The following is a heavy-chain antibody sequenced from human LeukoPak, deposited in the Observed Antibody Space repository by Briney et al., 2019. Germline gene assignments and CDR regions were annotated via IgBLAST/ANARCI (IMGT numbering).Heavy chain of an antibody. CDR3: ANYYYYDSSGYYSGG. D-gene: IGHD3-22*01. V-gene: IGHV3-48*02. J-gene: IGHJ4*02. CDR1: GFTFSSYS. CDR2: ISSSSTI. Sequence: GGSLRLSCAASGFTFSSYSMNWVRQAPGKGLEWVSYISSSSTIYYADSVKGRFTISRDNAKNSLYLQMNSLRDEDTAVYYCANYYYYDSSGYYSGGWGQGTLVTVAS.